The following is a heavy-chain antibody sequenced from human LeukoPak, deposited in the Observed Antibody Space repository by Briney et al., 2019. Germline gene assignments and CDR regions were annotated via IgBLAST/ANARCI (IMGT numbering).Heavy chain of an antibody. CDR2: ISGSGSDT. CDR3: AKLGTYFYFDF. CDR1: GFNFSPYG. D-gene: IGHD7-27*01. V-gene: IGHV3-23*01. Sequence: GGSLRLSCAASGFNFSPYGISWIRQAPGKGLEWVAGISGSGSDTYYADSVKGRFTISRDNFKNTVDLQMNSLRADDTAVYYCAKLGTYFYFDFWGRGTLVTVSS. J-gene: IGHJ2*01.